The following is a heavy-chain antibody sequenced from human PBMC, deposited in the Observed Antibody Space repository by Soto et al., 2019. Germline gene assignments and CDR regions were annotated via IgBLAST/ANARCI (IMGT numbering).Heavy chain of an antibody. CDR2: IISMRSVT. V-gene: IGHV1-69*02. D-gene: IGHD3-16*02. Sequence: QVQLVQSGADVKKPGSSVKVSCEASGGTFSRYSFNWVRQAPGQGLEWIGRIISMRSVTNYAQKYRGRVTITADKSTNTVYMELRDLRSEDTAVYYCARDLPYRSNGVRPFDPWGQGTLVTVSS. CDR3: ARDLPYRSNGVRPFDP. CDR1: GGTFSRYS. J-gene: IGHJ5*02.